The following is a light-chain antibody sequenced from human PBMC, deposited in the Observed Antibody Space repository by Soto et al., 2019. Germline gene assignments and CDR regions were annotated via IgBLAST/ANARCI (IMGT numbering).Light chain of an antibody. CDR3: QQYGSSPMYS. CDR2: GAS. J-gene: IGKJ2*01. Sequence: EIVLTQSPGTLSLSPGERATLSCRASQNVNSNYLAWYQQKPGQAPRLLIYGASRRAAGIPDRFSGSGSWTDFTLTISRLDPEEFAVYSCQQYGSSPMYSFGQGTKLEIK. V-gene: IGKV3-20*01. CDR1: QNVNSNY.